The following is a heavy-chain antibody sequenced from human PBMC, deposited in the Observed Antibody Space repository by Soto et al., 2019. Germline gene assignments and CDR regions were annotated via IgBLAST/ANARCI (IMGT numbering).Heavy chain of an antibody. CDR1: GDSVTSGVLY. CDR3: ARNITPAISRTEMHV. Sequence: SKTLSLTCTFCGDSVTSGVLYWSWIRQHPGGGLERIWYIYNSGDSFYTPSLRSQINMSVDTSKNNFSMRLSLSSVTAADTAVYYCARNITPAISRTEMHVWRKGNKVNVSS. D-gene: IGHD2-21*02. CDR2: IYNSGDS. V-gene: IGHV4-31*01. J-gene: IGHJ6*04.